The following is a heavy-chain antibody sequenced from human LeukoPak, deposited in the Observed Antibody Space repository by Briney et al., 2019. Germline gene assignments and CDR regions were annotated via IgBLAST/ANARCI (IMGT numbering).Heavy chain of an antibody. J-gene: IGHJ4*02. V-gene: IGHV3-21*01. CDR3: AREGGTTAMVTN. D-gene: IGHD5-18*01. Sequence: PGGSLRLSCAASGFTFSSYSMNWVRQAPGKGLEWVSSISSSSSYIYYADSVKGRFTISRDNAKNSLYLQMNSLRAEDTAVYYCAREGGTTAMVTNWGQGTLVTVSS. CDR1: GFTFSSYS. CDR2: ISSSSSYI.